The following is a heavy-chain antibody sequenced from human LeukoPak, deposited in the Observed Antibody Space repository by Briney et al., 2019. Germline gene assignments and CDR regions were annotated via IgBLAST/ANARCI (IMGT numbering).Heavy chain of an antibody. CDR3: AGGTGFIIKD. CDR2: IKQDGSEK. V-gene: IGHV3-7*03. CDR1: GFTFSSYW. J-gene: IGHJ4*02. D-gene: IGHD3-9*01. Sequence: GGSLRLSCAASGFTFSSYWMSWVRQAPGKGLEWVANIKQDGSEKYYVDSVKGRFTISRDNAKNSLYLQMNNLRVEDTAMYYCAGGTGFIIKDWGQGTLVTVSS.